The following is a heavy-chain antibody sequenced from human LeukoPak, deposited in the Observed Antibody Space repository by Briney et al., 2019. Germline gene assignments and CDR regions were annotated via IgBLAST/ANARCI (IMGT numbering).Heavy chain of an antibody. J-gene: IGHJ4*02. D-gene: IGHD6-13*01. V-gene: IGHV3-23*01. CDR1: GFTFSSYW. CDR3: AKDEGSYSSSWYGG. Sequence: PGGSLRLSCAASGFTFSSYWMSWVRQAPGKGLEWVSAISGSGGSTYYAGSVKGRFTISRDNSKNTLYLQMNSLRAEDTAVYYCAKDEGSYSSSWYGGWGEGTLVTASA. CDR2: ISGSGGST.